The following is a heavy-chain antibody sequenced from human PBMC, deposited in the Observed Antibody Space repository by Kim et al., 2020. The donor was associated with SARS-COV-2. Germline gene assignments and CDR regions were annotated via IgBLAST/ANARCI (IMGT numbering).Heavy chain of an antibody. D-gene: IGHD6-19*01. J-gene: IGHJ6*02. V-gene: IGHV3-21*01. Sequence: GGSLRLSCAASGFTFSSYSMNWVRQAPGKGLEWVSSISSSSSYIYYADSVKGRFTISRDNAKNSLYLQMNSLRAEDTAVYYCARDPSSVAARIFNYYYGMDVWGQGTTVTVSS. CDR3: ARDPSSVAARIFNYYYGMDV. CDR1: GFTFSSYS. CDR2: ISSSSSYI.